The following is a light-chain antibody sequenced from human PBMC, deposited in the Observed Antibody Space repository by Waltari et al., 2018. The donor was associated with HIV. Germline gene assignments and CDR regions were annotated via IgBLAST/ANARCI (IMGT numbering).Light chain of an antibody. Sequence: QSALTQPASVSGSPGQSITISCTATGSDVGGYNYVSWYQHHPGKAPKLMIYEVSNRPSGVSNRFSGSKSGNTASLTISGLQAEDEADYYCSSYTSSSTYVFGTGTKVTVL. J-gene: IGLJ1*01. CDR1: GSDVGGYNY. CDR2: EVS. V-gene: IGLV2-14*01. CDR3: SSYTSSSTYV.